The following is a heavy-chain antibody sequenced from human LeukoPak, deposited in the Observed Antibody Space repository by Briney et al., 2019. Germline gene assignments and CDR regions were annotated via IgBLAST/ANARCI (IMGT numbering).Heavy chain of an antibody. D-gene: IGHD3-22*01. J-gene: IGHJ6*02. CDR2: ISSSGGTI. V-gene: IGHV3-48*03. CDR1: GFTFSSYE. CDR3: AREWDSSGHYYYYGMDV. Sequence: GGSLRLSCAASGFTFSSYEMNWVRQAPGKGLEWVSYISSSGGTIYYADSVKGRFTISRDNAKNSLYLQMNSLRAEDTAVYYCAREWDSSGHYYYYGMDVWGQGTTVTVSS.